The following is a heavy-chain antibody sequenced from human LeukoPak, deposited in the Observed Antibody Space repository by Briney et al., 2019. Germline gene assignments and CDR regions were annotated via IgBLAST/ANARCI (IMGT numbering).Heavy chain of an antibody. D-gene: IGHD1-26*01. CDR2: VNASGAHT. V-gene: IGHV3-23*01. CDR1: SFTFSTYA. Sequence: GVSLRFYSSASSFTFSTYAMTWQRPAPGQELQWCSDVNASGAHTYYADSVKGWFTISRDNSRDKLYLQMNSLRAEDTAIYICAKDGGTYPYFLDVWGKGTTVIVSS. CDR3: AKDGGTYPYFLDV. J-gene: IGHJ6*03.